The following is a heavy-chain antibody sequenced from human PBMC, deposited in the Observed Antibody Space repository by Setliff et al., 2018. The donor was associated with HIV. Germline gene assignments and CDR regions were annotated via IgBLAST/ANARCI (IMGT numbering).Heavy chain of an antibody. Sequence: GGSLRLSCAASGFTFSSYARQWVRQAPGKGLEWVAVVSSDGKTRFYAESVKGRFTISRDNSKNTVSLQMDSLRVEDTAVYYCAREETNRGELHDWGQGTLVTVSS. J-gene: IGHJ1*01. CDR3: AREETNRGELHD. CDR2: VSSDGKTR. CDR1: GFTFSSYA. D-gene: IGHD1-7*01. V-gene: IGHV3-30*04.